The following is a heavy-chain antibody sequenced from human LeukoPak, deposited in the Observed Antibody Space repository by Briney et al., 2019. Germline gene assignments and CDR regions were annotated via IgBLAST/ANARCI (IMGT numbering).Heavy chain of an antibody. J-gene: IGHJ4*02. V-gene: IGHV3-64*01. CDR3: ARVCNNYCRDY. CDR2: ISSNGGST. CDR1: GFTFSNYA. D-gene: IGHD5-24*01. Sequence: QSGGSLRLSCAASGFTFSNYAMHWVRQAPGKGLEYVSAISSNGGSTYYANSVKGRFTISRDNSKNTLYLQMGSLRAEDMAVYYCARVCNNYCRDYWGQGTLVTVSS.